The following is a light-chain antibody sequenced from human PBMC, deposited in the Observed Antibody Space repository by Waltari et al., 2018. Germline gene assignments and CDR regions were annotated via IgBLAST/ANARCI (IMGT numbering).Light chain of an antibody. V-gene: IGKV3-15*01. CDR1: QSIDAG. CDR2: GAS. J-gene: IGKJ4*01. CDR3: QQYNQWPLT. Sequence: EIVMTQSPATLSVSRGGSATVSCRASQSIDAGLAWYQQKPGQPPRLRIHGASTRDTGIPVRFSGSGSGTDFTLTITGLQSEDFAVYFCQQYNQWPLTFGRGTKVEIK.